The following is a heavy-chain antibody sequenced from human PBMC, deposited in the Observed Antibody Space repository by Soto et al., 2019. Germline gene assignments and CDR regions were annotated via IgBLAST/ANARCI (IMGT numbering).Heavy chain of an antibody. D-gene: IGHD3-22*01. V-gene: IGHV3-30*01. CDR2: MSYDGGNN. CDR3: ARALVVVTEYFDY. J-gene: IGHJ4*02. CDR1: GFTFGSFA. Sequence: GGSLRLSCAASGFTFGSFAMHWVRQAPGKGLEWVAGMSYDGGNNHYADSVRGRFTISRDNYKNTLYLQMNSLRAEDTAVYYCARALVVVTEYFDYWGQGILVTVSS.